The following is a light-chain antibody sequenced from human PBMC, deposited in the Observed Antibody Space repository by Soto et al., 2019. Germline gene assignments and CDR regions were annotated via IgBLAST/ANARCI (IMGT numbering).Light chain of an antibody. V-gene: IGKV1-12*01. J-gene: IGKJ4*01. CDR1: QSIGSW. Sequence: DIQMTQSPSTLSAYVGDRVTITCRASQSIGSWLAWHQQKPGRAPNLLIYKASTLQTGVPSRFSGSGSGTDFTLTITNLQPEDFATYYCHQASSFPLSFGGGTKVDIK. CDR3: HQASSFPLS. CDR2: KAS.